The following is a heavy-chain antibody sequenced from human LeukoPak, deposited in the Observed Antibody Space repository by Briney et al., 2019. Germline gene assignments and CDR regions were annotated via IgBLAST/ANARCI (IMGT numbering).Heavy chain of an antibody. D-gene: IGHD6-19*01. CDR1: GFTFDYYA. V-gene: IGHV3-9*03. CDR2: ISWNSCSI. J-gene: IGHJ3*02. CDR3: AKGQWLVRGAAFDI. Sequence: GRSLRLSCAASGFTFDYYAMHWVRQAPGKGLEWVSGISWNSCSIGYADSVKGRFTISRDNAKNSLYLQMNSLRAEDMALYYCAKGQWLVRGAAFDIWGQGTMVTVSS.